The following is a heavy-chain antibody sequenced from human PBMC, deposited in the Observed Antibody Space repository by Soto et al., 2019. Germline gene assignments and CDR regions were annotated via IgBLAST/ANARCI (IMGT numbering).Heavy chain of an antibody. CDR1: GYTFTSYG. D-gene: IGHD1-26*01. CDR3: ARESDSGSYTGYYGMDV. V-gene: IGHV1-18*01. Sequence: ASVKVSCKASGYTFTSYGISWVRQAPGQGLEWMGWISAYNGNTNYAQKRQGRVTMTTDTSTSTAYMELRSLRSDDTAVYYCARESDSGSYTGYYGMDVWGQGTTVTVSS. J-gene: IGHJ6*02. CDR2: ISAYNGNT.